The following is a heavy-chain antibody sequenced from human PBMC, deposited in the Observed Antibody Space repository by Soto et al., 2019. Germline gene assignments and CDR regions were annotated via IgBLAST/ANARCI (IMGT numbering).Heavy chain of an antibody. Sequence: QVQLVESGGGVVQPGRSLRLSCAASGFTFSSYGMHWVRQAPGKGLEWVAVISYDGSNKYYADSVKGRFTISRDNSKNTLYLQMKSLRAEDTAVYYCAKDAGWLQSDRGYFDYWGQGTLVTVSS. J-gene: IGHJ4*02. D-gene: IGHD5-12*01. V-gene: IGHV3-30*18. CDR2: ISYDGSNK. CDR3: AKDAGWLQSDRGYFDY. CDR1: GFTFSSYG.